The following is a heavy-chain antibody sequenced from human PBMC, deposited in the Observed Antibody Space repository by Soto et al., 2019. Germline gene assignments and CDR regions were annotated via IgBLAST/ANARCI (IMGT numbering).Heavy chain of an antibody. Sequence: GGSLRLSCAASGFTFSSYAMHWVRQAPGKGLEWVAVISYDGSNKYYADSVKGRFTISRDNSKNTLYLQMNSLRAEDTAVYYCAREPTTVTQLDYWGQGTLVTVSS. CDR2: ISYDGSNK. CDR3: AREPTTVTQLDY. CDR1: GFTFSSYA. D-gene: IGHD4-17*01. V-gene: IGHV3-30-3*01. J-gene: IGHJ4*02.